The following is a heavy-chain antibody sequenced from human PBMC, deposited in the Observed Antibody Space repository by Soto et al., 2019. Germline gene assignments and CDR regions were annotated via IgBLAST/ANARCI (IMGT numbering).Heavy chain of an antibody. CDR2: IYYSGST. CDR3: ARGHDILTGYYTAVHWFDP. V-gene: IGHV4-39*07. D-gene: IGHD3-9*01. CDR1: GGSISSSSYY. Sequence: SETLSLTCTVSGGSISSSSYYWGWIRQPPGKGLEWIGYIYYSGSTYYNPSLKSRVTISVDTSKNQFSLKLSSVTAADTAVYYCARGHDILTGYYTAVHWFDPWGQGTLVTVSS. J-gene: IGHJ5*02.